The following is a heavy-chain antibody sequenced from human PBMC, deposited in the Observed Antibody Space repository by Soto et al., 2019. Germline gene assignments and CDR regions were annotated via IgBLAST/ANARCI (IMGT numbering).Heavy chain of an antibody. CDR2: IYESGIT. CDR3: VRGGDIHYRTCSDP. D-gene: IGHD3-10*01. J-gene: IGHJ5*02. V-gene: IGHV4-59*01. CDR1: GGSISSYY. Sequence: PSGTLSLTCTVSGGSISSYYWNWIRQSPGKGLEWIGHIYESGITLYSPSLKSRATISVDTSKNQFSLEVSSVTAADTAVYYCVRGGDIHYRTCSDPGGQGTLVTVSS.